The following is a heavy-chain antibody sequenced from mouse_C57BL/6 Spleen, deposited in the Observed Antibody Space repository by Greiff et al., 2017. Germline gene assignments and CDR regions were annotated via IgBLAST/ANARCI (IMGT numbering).Heavy chain of an antibody. CDR3: ARDGSSPFDY. V-gene: IGHV1-63*01. D-gene: IGHD1-1*01. J-gene: IGHJ2*01. Sequence: QVQLQQSGAELVRPGTSVKMSCKASGYTFTNYWIGWAKQRPGHGLERIGDIYPGGGYTNYNEKFKGKATLTADKSSSTAYMQFSSLTSEDSAIYYCARDGSSPFDYWGQGTTLTVSS. CDR2: IYPGGGYT. CDR1: GYTFTNYW.